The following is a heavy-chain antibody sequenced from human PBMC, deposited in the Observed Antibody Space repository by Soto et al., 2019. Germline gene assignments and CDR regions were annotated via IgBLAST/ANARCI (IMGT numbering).Heavy chain of an antibody. J-gene: IGHJ6*02. Sequence: PSETLSLTCAVSGGSISSSNWWSWVRQPPGKGLEWIGEIYHSGSTNYNPSLKSRVTISVDKSKNQFSLKLSSVTAADTAVYYCASLWDFWSGFPRGMDVWGQGTTVTVSS. D-gene: IGHD3-3*01. CDR3: ASLWDFWSGFPRGMDV. CDR1: GGSISSSNW. V-gene: IGHV4-4*02. CDR2: IYHSGST.